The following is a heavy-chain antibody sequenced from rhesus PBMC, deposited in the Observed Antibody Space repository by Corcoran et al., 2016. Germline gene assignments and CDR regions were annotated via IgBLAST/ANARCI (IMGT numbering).Heavy chain of an antibody. CDR3: GLAAAGTH. CDR1: GFTFSDYC. CDR2: IRKKANVWTA. Sequence: EVRLVESGGGLVQPGGSLRLSCAASGFTFSDYCMSWVRQAPGKGPEWVGCIRKKANVWTAENAASVKGRFTSSKDDSKSSASLQRNSLKTEDTAVYYCGLAAAGTHWGQGVLVTVSS. V-gene: IGHV3-116*02. D-gene: IGHD6-25*01. J-gene: IGHJ4*01.